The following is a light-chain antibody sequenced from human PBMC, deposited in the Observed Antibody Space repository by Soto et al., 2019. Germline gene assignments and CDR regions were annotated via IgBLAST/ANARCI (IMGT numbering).Light chain of an antibody. CDR1: QSISSA. J-gene: IGKJ4*01. CDR2: DAS. Sequence: EIVLTQSPATLSLSPGDRAILSCRASQSISSALAWYQQKPGQAPRLLIYDASDRGTGIPARFSGSRSGTDFTLTISSLEPEDFAVYYCQQRSDWLTFGGGTRVEIK. V-gene: IGKV3-11*01. CDR3: QQRSDWLT.